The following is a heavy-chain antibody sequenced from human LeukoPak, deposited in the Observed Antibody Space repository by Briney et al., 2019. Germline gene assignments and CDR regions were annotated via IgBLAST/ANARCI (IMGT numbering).Heavy chain of an antibody. D-gene: IGHD3-22*01. V-gene: IGHV3-30*04. CDR1: GFTFSSYA. CDR2: ISYDGSNK. CDR3: ARGRTYYYDSSAGY. J-gene: IGHJ4*01. Sequence: GGSLRLSCAASGFTFSSYAMHWVRQAPGKGLEWVAVISYDGSNKYYADSVKGRFTISRDNSKNTLYLQMNSLRAEDTAVYYCARGRTYYYDSSAGYWGQGTLVTVSS.